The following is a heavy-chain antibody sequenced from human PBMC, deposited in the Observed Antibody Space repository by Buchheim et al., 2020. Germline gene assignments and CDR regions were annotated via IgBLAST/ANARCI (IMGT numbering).Heavy chain of an antibody. CDR1: GGSFSGYY. V-gene: IGHV4-34*01. D-gene: IGHD3-22*01. J-gene: IGHJ4*02. Sequence: QVQLQQWGAGLLKPSETLSLTCAVYGGSFSGYYWSWIRQPPGKGLEWIGEINHSGSTNYNPSLKSRVTIPVDTSKNQFSLKLSSVTAADTAVYYCARTADSSGYYLVDYWGQGTL. CDR2: INHSGST. CDR3: ARTADSSGYYLVDY.